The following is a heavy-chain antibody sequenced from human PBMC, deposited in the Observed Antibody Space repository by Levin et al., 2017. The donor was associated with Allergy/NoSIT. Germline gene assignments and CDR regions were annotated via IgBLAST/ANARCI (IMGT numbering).Heavy chain of an antibody. CDR2: IYSGGST. CDR1: GFTVSSSY. V-gene: IGHV3-66*01. Sequence: WASVKVSCAASGFTVSSSYMTWVRQAPGKGLEWVSFIYSGGSTYYAGSVKGRFTISRDNSKNTLYLQMNSLRAEDTAVYYCAVVVPGTPNWFDPWGQGTLVTVSS. CDR3: AVVVPGTPNWFDP. J-gene: IGHJ5*02. D-gene: IGHD2-2*01.